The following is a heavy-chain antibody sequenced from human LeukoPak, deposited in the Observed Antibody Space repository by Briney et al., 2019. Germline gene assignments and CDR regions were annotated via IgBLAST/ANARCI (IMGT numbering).Heavy chain of an antibody. CDR2: IGTSGGDI. V-gene: IGHV3-23*01. CDR1: GFTFSYYV. J-gene: IGHJ4*02. D-gene: IGHD7-27*01. Sequence: GGSLRLSCAASGFTFSYYVMIWVRQAPGKGLEWVSIIGTSGGDIHYADSVKGRFSISRDNSKNTLSLQMNSLRVDDTAVYYCARDPNWGSGYWGQGTLVTVSS. CDR3: ARDPNWGSGY.